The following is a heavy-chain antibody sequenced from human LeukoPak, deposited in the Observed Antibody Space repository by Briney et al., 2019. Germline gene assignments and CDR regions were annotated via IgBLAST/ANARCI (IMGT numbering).Heavy chain of an antibody. Sequence: PGGSLRLSCAASGFTFSSYAISWVRQAPGKGLEWVSAITGNGSTTYYADSVKGRFTISRDNSKNTVYLQLNSLRADDTAVYYCATPPNESSGYYDLGFDYWGQGTLVTASS. D-gene: IGHD3-22*01. J-gene: IGHJ4*02. CDR1: GFTFSSYA. CDR3: ATPPNESSGYYDLGFDY. V-gene: IGHV3-23*01. CDR2: ITGNGSTT.